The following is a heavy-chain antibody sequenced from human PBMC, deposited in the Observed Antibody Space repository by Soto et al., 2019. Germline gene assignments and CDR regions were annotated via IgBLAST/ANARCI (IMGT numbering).Heavy chain of an antibody. Sequence: QVQLVQSGAEVKKPGSSVKVSCKASGGTFSRYGISWVRQARGQGLEWMGGIIPICGTANYAQKFQGRVTIIAAEATSTAYMELSSLRSEDTDVYYCATAEPHDYYGMDVWGQGTTVTVSS. CDR3: ATAEPHDYYGMDV. CDR2: IIPICGTA. V-gene: IGHV1-69*12. J-gene: IGHJ6*02. CDR1: GGTFSRYG.